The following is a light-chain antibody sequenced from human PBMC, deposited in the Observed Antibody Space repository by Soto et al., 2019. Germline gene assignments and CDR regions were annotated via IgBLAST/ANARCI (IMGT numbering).Light chain of an antibody. Sequence: QSVLTQPPSASGTPGQRVTISCSGSSSNIGSNYVYWYQQLPGTAPKLLIYRNNQRPSGVPDRFSGSKSGTSASLAISGLRSEDEADYYSAASDDSLSGDYVFGTGTKVPVL. J-gene: IGLJ1*01. V-gene: IGLV1-47*01. CDR1: SSNIGSNY. CDR3: AASDDSLSGDYV. CDR2: RNN.